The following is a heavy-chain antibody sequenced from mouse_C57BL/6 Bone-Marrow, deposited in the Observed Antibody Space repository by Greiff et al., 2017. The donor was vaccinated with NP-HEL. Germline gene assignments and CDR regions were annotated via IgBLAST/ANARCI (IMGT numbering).Heavy chain of an antibody. J-gene: IGHJ2*01. CDR1: GFTFSDFY. V-gene: IGHV7-1*01. D-gene: IGHD3-2*02. Sequence: EVNVVESGGGLVQSGRSLRLSCATSGFTFSDFYMEWVRQAPGKGLEWIAASRNKANDYTTEYNASVKGRFIVSRDTSQSILYLQMNALRAEDTAIYYCARDDSSGGYFDYWGQGTTLTVSS. CDR3: ARDDSSGGYFDY. CDR2: SRNKANDYTT.